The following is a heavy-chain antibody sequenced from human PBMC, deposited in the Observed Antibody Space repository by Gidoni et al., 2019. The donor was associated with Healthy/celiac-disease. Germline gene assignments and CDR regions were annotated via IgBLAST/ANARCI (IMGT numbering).Heavy chain of an antibody. J-gene: IGHJ6*02. D-gene: IGHD3-16*01. V-gene: IGHV4-59*01. CDR2: IYYSGST. CDR3: ARDEQRGGYGMDV. Sequence: QVQLQESGPGLVKPSETLSLTCTVSGGSISSYYWSWIRQPPGKGLEWIGYIYYSGSTNYNPSLKSRVTISVDTSKNQFSLKLSSVTAADTAVYYCARDEQRGGYGMDVWGQGTTVTVSS. CDR1: GGSISSYY.